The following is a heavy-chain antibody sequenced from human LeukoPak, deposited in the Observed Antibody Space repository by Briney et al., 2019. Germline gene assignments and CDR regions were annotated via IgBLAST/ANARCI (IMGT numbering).Heavy chain of an antibody. CDR1: GFTFSSYS. V-gene: IGHV3-21*01. Sequence: GGSLRLSCAASGFTFSSYSMNWVRQAPGKGLEWVSSISSSSSYIYYADSVKGRFTISRDNAKNSLYLQMNSLRAEDTAVYYCARARAGGSGMDVWGQGTTVTVSS. J-gene: IGHJ6*02. D-gene: IGHD6-13*01. CDR3: ARARAGGSGMDV. CDR2: ISSSSSYI.